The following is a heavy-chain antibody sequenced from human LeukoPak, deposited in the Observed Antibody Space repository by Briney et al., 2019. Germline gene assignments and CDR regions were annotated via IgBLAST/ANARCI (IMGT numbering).Heavy chain of an antibody. CDR1: GGSISSYY. J-gene: IGHJ4*02. V-gene: IGHV4-59*01. D-gene: IGHD3-10*01. CDR2: IYYSGST. CDR3: ARAKVRGVTYAPFDY. Sequence: ETLSLTCTVSGGSISSYYLSWIRQPPGQGLEWIGGIYYSGSTNYNPPLKIRVTISVDTSKNQFSLKLSSVTAADTAVYYCARAKVRGVTYAPFDYWGQGTLVTVSS.